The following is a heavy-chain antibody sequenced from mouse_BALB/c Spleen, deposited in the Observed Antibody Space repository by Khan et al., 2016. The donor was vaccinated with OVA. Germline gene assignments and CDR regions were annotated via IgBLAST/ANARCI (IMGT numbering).Heavy chain of an antibody. Sequence: QVQLKQSGAELVRPGASVKLSCKASAYTFTNYWMNWVKQRPGQGLEWIGMIDPSDSETHYNQRFKDKATLTVDKSSSTAYMHLSSLTSEDSAVYYCARCLMEAMDYWGQGTSVTVSS. V-gene: IGHV1-61*01. CDR1: AYTFTNYW. J-gene: IGHJ4*01. CDR3: ARCLMEAMDY. CDR2: IDPSDSET.